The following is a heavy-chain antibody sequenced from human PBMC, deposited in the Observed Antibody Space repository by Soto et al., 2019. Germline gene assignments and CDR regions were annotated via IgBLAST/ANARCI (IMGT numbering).Heavy chain of an antibody. CDR1: GFSLSTSGVG. V-gene: IGHV2-5*02. J-gene: IGHJ4*02. CDR2: IYWDDDK. D-gene: IGHD2-2*01. Sequence: QITLKESGPTLVKPTQTLTLTCTFSGFSLSTSGVGVGWIRQPPGKALEWLALIYWDDDKRYSPSLKSRLTITRDTSKIQVVLTMTNIDPVDTATYYCAHSTWRTEIFYYWCQGTLVTVSS. CDR3: AHSTWRTEIFYY.